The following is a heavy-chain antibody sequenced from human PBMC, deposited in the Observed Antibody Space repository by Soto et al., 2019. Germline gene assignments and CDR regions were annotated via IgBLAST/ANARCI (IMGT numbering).Heavy chain of an antibody. J-gene: IGHJ4*02. CDR3: AKETIAVAGPNFFDF. V-gene: IGHV3-30*18. D-gene: IGHD6-19*01. Sequence: PGGSLRLSCVGSGFNFGDYGMHWVRHTPGKGLEWVAVIGNDGAARFYGDSVKGRFSISRDNSRSTFYLQMNSLRPEDTAMYYCAKETIAVAGPNFFDFWRQGTQVTVSS. CDR1: GFNFGDYG. CDR2: IGNDGAAR.